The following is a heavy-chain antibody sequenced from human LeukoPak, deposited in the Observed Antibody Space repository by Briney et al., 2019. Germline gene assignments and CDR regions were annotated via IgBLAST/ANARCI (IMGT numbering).Heavy chain of an antibody. D-gene: IGHD1-26*01. Sequence: SETLSLTCTVSGGSIRSYYWSWIRQPPGKGLEWIGYIYYSGSTKYNPSLKSRATISVDTSKNQFSLKLNSVTAADTAVYYCASGSYYFDYWGQGALVTVSS. CDR3: ASGSYYFDY. CDR1: GGSIRSYY. CDR2: IYYSGST. J-gene: IGHJ4*02. V-gene: IGHV4-59*08.